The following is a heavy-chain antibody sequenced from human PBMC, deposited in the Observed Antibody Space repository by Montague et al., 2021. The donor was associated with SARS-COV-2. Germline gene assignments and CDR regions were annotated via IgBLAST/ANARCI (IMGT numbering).Heavy chain of an antibody. CDR1: GGSFSGYY. CDR2: TNDSGRT. J-gene: IGHJ6*02. D-gene: IGHD2-15*01. Sequence: SDTLSLTRAVYGGSFSGYYWSWIRQPPGRGLEWIGETNDSGRTNXNPSLKGRVTISVDTSKNQFSLRLSSVTAAETAVYYCARGYCSGSGCYYYYGMDVWGQGTTVTVSS. V-gene: IGHV4-34*01. CDR3: ARGYCSGSGCYYYYGMDV.